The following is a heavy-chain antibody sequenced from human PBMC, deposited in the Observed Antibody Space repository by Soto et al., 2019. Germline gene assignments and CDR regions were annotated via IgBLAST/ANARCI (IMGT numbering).Heavy chain of an antibody. D-gene: IGHD3-9*01. CDR3: ARDLRYYDILSGGMDV. CDR1: GYTFTSYG. Sequence: QVQLVQSGAEVKKPGASVKVSCKASGYTFTSYGISWVRQAPGQGLEWMGWISAYNGNTNYAQKLQGRVTMTTDTSTSTAYMELRSLRSDDTAVYFCARDLRYYDILSGGMDVWGQGTTVTVSS. CDR2: ISAYNGNT. V-gene: IGHV1-18*01. J-gene: IGHJ6*02.